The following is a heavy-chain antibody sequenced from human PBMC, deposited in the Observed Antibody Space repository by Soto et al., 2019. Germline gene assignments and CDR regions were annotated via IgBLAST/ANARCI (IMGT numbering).Heavy chain of an antibody. V-gene: IGHV4-31*03. J-gene: IGHJ4*02. CDR2: IYYSGSN. CDR3: ARDRYGVPRGDYFDS. D-gene: IGHD4-17*01. Sequence: QVQLQESGPGLVKPSQTLSLTCTVSGGSISSGESYWSWIRQHPGKGLEWIGYIYYSGSNYYNPSLKSRVSISVDTSKNQFSLNLSSVTAADTAIYYCARDRYGVPRGDYFDSWGQGILVTVSS. CDR1: GGSISSGESY.